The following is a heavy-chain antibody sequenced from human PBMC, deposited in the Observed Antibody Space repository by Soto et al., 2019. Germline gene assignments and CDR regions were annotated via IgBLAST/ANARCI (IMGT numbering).Heavy chain of an antibody. V-gene: IGHV1-69*12. CDR1: GGTFSSYA. D-gene: IGHD2-15*01. Sequence: QVQLVQSGAEVKKPGSSVKVSCKASGGTFSSYAISWVRQAPGQGLEWMGGIIPIFGTANYAQKFQGRVTITADESTSTAYMELSSLRSEDTAVYYCARDRVLVVAGHYYYSGMDVWGKGTTVTVSS. J-gene: IGHJ6*04. CDR3: ARDRVLVVAGHYYYSGMDV. CDR2: IIPIFGTA.